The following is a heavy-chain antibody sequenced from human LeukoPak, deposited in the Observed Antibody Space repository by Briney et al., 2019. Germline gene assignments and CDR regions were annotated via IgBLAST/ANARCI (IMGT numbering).Heavy chain of an antibody. J-gene: IGHJ6*02. D-gene: IGHD2-2*01. CDR1: GFTFSDYY. CDR3: ARDQEGSSVNYHGMDV. CDR2: ISSSGSTI. V-gene: IGHV3-11*01. Sequence: GGSLRLSCAASGFTFSDYYMSWIRQAPGKGLEWVSYISSSGSTIYYADSVKGRFTISRDNAKNSLYLQMNSLRAEDTAVYYCARDQEGSSVNYHGMDVWGQGTTVTVSS.